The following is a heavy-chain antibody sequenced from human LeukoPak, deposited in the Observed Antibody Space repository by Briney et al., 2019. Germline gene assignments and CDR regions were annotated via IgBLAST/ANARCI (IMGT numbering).Heavy chain of an antibody. J-gene: IGHJ3*02. Sequence: ASVKVSCKASGYTFTSYAMNWVRQAPGQGLEWMGWINTNTGNPAYAQGFTGRFVFSLDTSVSTAYLQISSLKAEDTAVYYCATLQLWYHDAFDIWGQGTMVTVSS. CDR3: ATLQLWYHDAFDI. V-gene: IGHV7-4-1*02. CDR1: GYTFTSYA. D-gene: IGHD5-18*01. CDR2: INTNTGNP.